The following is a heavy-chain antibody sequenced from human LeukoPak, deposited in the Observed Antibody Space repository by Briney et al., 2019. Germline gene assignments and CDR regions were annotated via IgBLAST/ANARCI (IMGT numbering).Heavy chain of an antibody. CDR3: TTLYGSGNYY. V-gene: IGHV3-15*01. CDR1: GFTFSNTW. CDR2: IKSKTDGGTT. J-gene: IGHJ4*02. D-gene: IGHD3-10*01. Sequence: PGGSLRLSCVASGFTFSNTWMSWVRQAPGKGPEWIGQIKSKTDGGTTDYGAPVKGRFTISRDDSKNTLYLQTNSLKTEDTAVYYCTTLYGSGNYYWGQGTLVAVSS.